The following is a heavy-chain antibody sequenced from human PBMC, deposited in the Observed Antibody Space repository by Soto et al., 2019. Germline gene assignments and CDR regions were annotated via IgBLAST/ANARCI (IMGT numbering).Heavy chain of an antibody. CDR1: GGTLSSYA. D-gene: IGHD3-22*01. CDR2: IIPIFGTA. CDR3: ARDDYYDSSGYFTYYYYGMDV. V-gene: IGHV1-69*05. Sequence: ASVKVSCKASGGTLSSYAISWVRQAPGQGLEWMGGIIPIFGTANYAQKFQGRVTMTTDTSTSTAYMELRSLRSDDTAVYYCARDDYYDSSGYFTYYYYGMDVWGQGTTVTVSS. J-gene: IGHJ6*02.